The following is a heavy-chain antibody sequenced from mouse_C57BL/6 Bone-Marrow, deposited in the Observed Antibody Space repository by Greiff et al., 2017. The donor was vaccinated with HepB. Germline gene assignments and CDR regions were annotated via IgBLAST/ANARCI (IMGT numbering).Heavy chain of an antibody. Sequence: VMLVESGPGLVQPSQSLSITCTVSGFSLTSYGVHWVRQSPGKGLEWLGVIWSGGSTDYNAAFISRLSISKDNSKSQVFFKMNSLQADDTAIYYCASITTVVAPYAMDYWGQGTSVTVSS. V-gene: IGHV2-2*01. D-gene: IGHD1-1*01. CDR3: ASITTVVAPYAMDY. CDR1: GFSLTSYG. J-gene: IGHJ4*01. CDR2: IWSGGST.